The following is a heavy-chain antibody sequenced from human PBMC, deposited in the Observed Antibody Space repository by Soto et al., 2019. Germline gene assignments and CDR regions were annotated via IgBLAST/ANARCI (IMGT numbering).Heavy chain of an antibody. Sequence: PGGSLRLSCAASGFTFSSYAMSWVRQAPGKGLEWVSAISGSGGSTYYADSVKGRFTISRDNSKNTLYLQMSSLRAEDTAVYYCVKPYSSGWYREAFDCWGQGTRVTVAS. CDR1: GFTFSSYA. J-gene: IGHJ3*01. CDR2: ISGSGGST. V-gene: IGHV3-23*01. CDR3: VKPYSSGWYREAFDC. D-gene: IGHD6-19*01.